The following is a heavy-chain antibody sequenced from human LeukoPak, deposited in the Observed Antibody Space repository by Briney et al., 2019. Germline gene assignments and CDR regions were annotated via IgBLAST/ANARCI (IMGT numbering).Heavy chain of an antibody. J-gene: IGHJ4*02. CDR1: GGSFSSYY. CDR2: IYYSGST. Sequence: SETLSLTCAVYGGSFSSYYWSWIRQPPGKGLEWIGYIYYSGSTNYNPSLKSRVTISVDTSKNQFSLKLSSVTAADTAVYYCARDRYSYGLFDYWGQGTLVTVSS. CDR3: ARDRYSYGLFDY. V-gene: IGHV4-59*01. D-gene: IGHD5-18*01.